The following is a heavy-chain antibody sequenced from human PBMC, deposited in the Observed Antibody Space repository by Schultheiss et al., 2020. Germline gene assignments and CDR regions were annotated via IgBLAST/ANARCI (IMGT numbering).Heavy chain of an antibody. Sequence: VGSLRLSCAASGFTFSSYAMHWVRQAPGKGLEWVAVISYDGSNKYYADSVKGRFTISRDNSKNTLHLQMNSLRAEDTAMYYCARATFYFATSDLQFDYWGQGNLGTVSS. D-gene: IGHD3-22*01. J-gene: IGHJ4*02. V-gene: IGHV3-30*14. CDR2: ISYDGSNK. CDR3: ARATFYFATSDLQFDY. CDR1: GFTFSSYA.